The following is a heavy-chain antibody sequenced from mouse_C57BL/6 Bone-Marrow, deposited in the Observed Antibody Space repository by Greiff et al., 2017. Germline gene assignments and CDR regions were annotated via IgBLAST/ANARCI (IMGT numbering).Heavy chain of an antibody. CDR2: IYPGSGST. V-gene: IGHV1-55*01. CDR1: GYTFTSYW. Sequence: VQLQQSGAELVKPGASVKMSCKASGYTFTSYWITWVKQRPGQGLEWIGDIYPGSGSTNYNEKFKSKATLTVDTSSSTAYMQLSSLTSEDSAVYYCARHYGYDRYAMDYWGQGTSGTVSS. D-gene: IGHD2-2*01. CDR3: ARHYGYDRYAMDY. J-gene: IGHJ4*01.